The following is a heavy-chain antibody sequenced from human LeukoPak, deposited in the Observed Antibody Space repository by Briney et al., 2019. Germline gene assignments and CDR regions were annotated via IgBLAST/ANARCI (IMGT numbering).Heavy chain of an antibody. Sequence: SETLSLTCAVYGESSFSSYYWSWIRQTPGGTLEWIGEINHSGYTNYHPSLKSRVTLSIDTSKNQFSLRLNSVTAADTAVYYCSRQVVGNDYWGQGILLTVSS. CDR2: INHSGYT. J-gene: IGHJ4*02. CDR3: SRQVVGNDY. D-gene: IGHD3-22*01. V-gene: IGHV4-34*01. CDR1: GESSFSSYY.